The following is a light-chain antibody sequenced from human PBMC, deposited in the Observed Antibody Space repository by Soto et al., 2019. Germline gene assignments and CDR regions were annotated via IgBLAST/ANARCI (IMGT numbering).Light chain of an antibody. V-gene: IGKV1-39*01. CDR1: QSTSSY. CDR3: QQLYSSPPT. Sequence: DIQMPQSPSSLAASVGDIVPITCRASQSTSSYLNWYKQKPGKAPKRQFYAAANLKSGVSFRFSDSVSRTDFTLPIPILQPGHSATYYCQQLYSSPPTCRGGPKVGIK. CDR2: AAA. J-gene: IGKJ4*01.